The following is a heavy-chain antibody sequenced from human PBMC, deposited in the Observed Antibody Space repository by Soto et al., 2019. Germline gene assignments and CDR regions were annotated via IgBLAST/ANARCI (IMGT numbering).Heavy chain of an antibody. Sequence: QVQLQESGPGLVKPSETLSLTCTVSGGSVSSDNCYWSWIRQPPGKGLEWIGNIYYDGSTYYSPSLKSRVTMSVDMFKNQCSLNLSSVTAADTAVYYCASDSGAYPPFDSWGSGTMVNVSP. J-gene: IGHJ4*01. CDR2: IYYDGST. V-gene: IGHV4-61*01. CDR1: GGSVSSDNCY. CDR3: ASDSGAYPPFDS. D-gene: IGHD1-26*01.